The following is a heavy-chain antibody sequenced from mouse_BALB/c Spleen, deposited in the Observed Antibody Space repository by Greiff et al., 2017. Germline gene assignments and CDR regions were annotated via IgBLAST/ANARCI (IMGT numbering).Heavy chain of an antibody. J-gene: IGHJ3*01. CDR1: GYTFSSYW. CDR3: ARGGSRGSSYEFAY. D-gene: IGHD1-1*01. CDR2: ILPGSGST. V-gene: IGHV1-9*01. Sequence: QVQLQQSGAELMKPGASVKISCKATGYTFSSYWIEWVKQRPGHGLEWIGEILPGSGSTNYNEKFKGKATFTADTSSNTAYMQLSSLTSEDSAVYYCARGGSRGSSYEFAYWGQGTLVTVSA.